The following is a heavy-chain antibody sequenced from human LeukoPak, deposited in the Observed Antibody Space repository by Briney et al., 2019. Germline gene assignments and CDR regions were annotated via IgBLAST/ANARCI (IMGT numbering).Heavy chain of an antibody. Sequence: SQTLSLTCTVSGGSISSGSYYWSWIRQPAGKGLEWIGRIYTSGSTNYNPSLKSRVTISVDTSKNQFSLKLSSVTAADTAVYYCARVAVSYVWGSYRYGFDYWGQGTLVTVSS. D-gene: IGHD3-16*02. CDR2: IYTSGST. CDR1: GGSISSGSYY. J-gene: IGHJ4*02. CDR3: ARVAVSYVWGSYRYGFDY. V-gene: IGHV4-61*02.